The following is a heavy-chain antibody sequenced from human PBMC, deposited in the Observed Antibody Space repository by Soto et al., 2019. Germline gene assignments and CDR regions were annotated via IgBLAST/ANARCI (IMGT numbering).Heavy chain of an antibody. Sequence: QVQLVQSGAEVKEPGSSVKVSCKASGGTFSSYAISWVRQAPGQGLEWMGGIIPIFGTANYAQKFQGRVTITADESTSTAYLELSSLRSEDTAVYYCASRGYSYGLYYYGMDVWGQGTTVTVSS. J-gene: IGHJ6*02. CDR2: IIPIFGTA. CDR3: ASRGYSYGLYYYGMDV. CDR1: GGTFSSYA. V-gene: IGHV1-69*01. D-gene: IGHD5-18*01.